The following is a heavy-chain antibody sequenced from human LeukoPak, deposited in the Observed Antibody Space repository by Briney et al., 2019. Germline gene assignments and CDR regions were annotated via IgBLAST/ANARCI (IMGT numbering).Heavy chain of an antibody. J-gene: IGHJ4*02. D-gene: IGHD3-3*01. CDR3: ARGYDFWSGYPLLDY. CDR2: ISSSSSTI. CDR1: GFTFSSYR. Sequence: PGGSLRLSCAASGFTFSSYRMNWVRQAPGKGLEWVSYISSSSSTIYYADSVKGRFTISRDNAKNSLYLQMNSLRAEDTAVYYCARGYDFWSGYPLLDYWGQGTLVTVSS. V-gene: IGHV3-48*01.